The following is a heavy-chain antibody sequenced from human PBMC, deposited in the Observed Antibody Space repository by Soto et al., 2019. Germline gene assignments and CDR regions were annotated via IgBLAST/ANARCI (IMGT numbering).Heavy chain of an antibody. CDR3: DRGVVVVGGFDP. D-gene: IGHD2-15*01. CDR2: IYYSGST. V-gene: IGHV4-30-4*01. J-gene: IGHJ5*02. Sequence: SETLSLTCTVSGGSISSGDYYWSWIRQPPGKGLEWIGYIYYSGSTYYNPSLKSRVTISVDTSKNQFSLKLSSVTAADTAVYYCDRGVVVVGGFDPWGQGTLVTVSS. CDR1: GGSISSGDYY.